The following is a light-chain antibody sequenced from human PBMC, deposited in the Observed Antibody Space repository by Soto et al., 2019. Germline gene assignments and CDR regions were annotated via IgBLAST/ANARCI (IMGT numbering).Light chain of an antibody. CDR1: SSNIGSST. J-gene: IGLJ2*01. CDR2: RDN. V-gene: IGLV1-44*01. CDR3: ASWDVSLDGVV. Sequence: QALVTQSPSASGTPGQTVTISCSGSSSNIGSSTVNWYQHVPGTAPKLLIYRDNERLSGFPDRISASRSGTSASLVISGLQSEDEADYYCASWDVSLDGVVFGGGTKLTVL.